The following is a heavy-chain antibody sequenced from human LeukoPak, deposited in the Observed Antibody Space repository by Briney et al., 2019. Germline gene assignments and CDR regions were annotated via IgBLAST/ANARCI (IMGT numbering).Heavy chain of an antibody. CDR3: TSGYQTFDP. V-gene: IGHV4-59*01. CDR1: GGSISNYY. D-gene: IGHD5-18*01. Sequence: SETLSLTCTVSGGSISNYYWNWVRQSPGKGLEWIGYIHFSGSTNYNPSLKSRVTISTDTSKNQFSLNLRSVTAADAAVYYCTSGYQTFDPWGQGTLVTVSS. CDR2: IHFSGST. J-gene: IGHJ5*02.